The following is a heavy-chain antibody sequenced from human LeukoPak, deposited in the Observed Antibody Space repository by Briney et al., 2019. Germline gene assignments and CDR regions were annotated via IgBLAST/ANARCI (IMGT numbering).Heavy chain of an antibody. CDR2: FDPEDGET. CDR3: ATNRYCSSTSCSLWGFDP. CDR1: GYTLTELS. D-gene: IGHD2-2*01. V-gene: IGHV1-24*01. Sequence: ASVKVSCKVSGYTLTELSMHWVRQAPGKGLEWMGGFDPEDGETIYAQKFQGRVTMTEDTSTDTAYMELSSLRSEDTAVYYCATNRYCSSTSCSLWGFDPWGQGTLVTVSS. J-gene: IGHJ5*02.